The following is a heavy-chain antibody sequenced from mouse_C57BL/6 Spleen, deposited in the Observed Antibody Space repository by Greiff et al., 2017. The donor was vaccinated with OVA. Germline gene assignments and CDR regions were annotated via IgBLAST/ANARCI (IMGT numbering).Heavy chain of an antibody. J-gene: IGHJ1*03. D-gene: IGHD1-1*01. CDR2: ISSGGDYI. V-gene: IGHV5-9-1*02. CDR3: TRDPVITTVVAPGGWYFDV. CDR1: GFTFSSYA. Sequence: EVMLVESGEGLVKPGGSLKLSCAASGFTFSSYAMSWVRQTPEKRLEWVAYISSGGDYIYYADTVKGRFTISRDNARNTLYLQMSSLKSEDTAMYYCTRDPVITTVVAPGGWYFDVWGTGTTVTVSS.